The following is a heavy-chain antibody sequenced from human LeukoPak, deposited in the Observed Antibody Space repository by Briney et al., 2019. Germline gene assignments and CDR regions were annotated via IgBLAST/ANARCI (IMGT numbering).Heavy chain of an antibody. CDR3: AKDQPGDGYNSI. CDR2: VHGRN. V-gene: IGHV3-23*01. D-gene: IGHD5-24*01. J-gene: IGHJ4*02. CDR1: GLIFRNDG. Sequence: GGSLRLSCAASGLIFRNDGMSWVRQAPQKGLEWVSTVHGRNYYADSVKGRFIISRDDSRSTLYLQMDNLRVEDTAVYYCAKDQPGDGYNSIWGQGTLVTVSS.